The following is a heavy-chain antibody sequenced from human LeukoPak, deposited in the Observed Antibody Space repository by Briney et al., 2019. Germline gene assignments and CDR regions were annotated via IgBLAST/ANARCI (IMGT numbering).Heavy chain of an antibody. D-gene: IGHD2-2*01. CDR3: ARDLEYHLPMGI. CDR2: INPNSGGT. CDR1: GYTFTGYY. J-gene: IGHJ4*02. V-gene: IGHV1-2*02. Sequence: GASVKLSCKSSGYTFTGYYMHWVRQAPGQGLEWMGWINPNSGGTNYAQKFQGRVTMTRDTSISTAYMELSRLRSDDTAVYYCARDLEYHLPMGIWGQGTLVTVSS.